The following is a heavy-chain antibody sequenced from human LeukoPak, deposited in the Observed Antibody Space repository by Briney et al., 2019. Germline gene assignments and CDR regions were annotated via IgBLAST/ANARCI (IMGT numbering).Heavy chain of an antibody. V-gene: IGHV1-69*05. CDR1: GGTFSSYA. CDR2: IIPIFGTA. D-gene: IGHD5-24*01. CDR3: ARGRWLPWYFDY. Sequence: SVKVSCKASGGTFSSYAISWVRQAPGQGLEWMGGIIPIFGTANFAQKFQGRVTITTDESTSTAYMELSSLRSEDTAVYYCARGRWLPWYFDYWGQGTLVTVSS. J-gene: IGHJ4*02.